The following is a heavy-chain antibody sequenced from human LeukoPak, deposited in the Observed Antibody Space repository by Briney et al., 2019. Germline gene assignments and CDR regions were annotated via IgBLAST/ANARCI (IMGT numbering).Heavy chain of an antibody. J-gene: IGHJ3*02. V-gene: IGHV3-53*01. D-gene: IGHD3-9*01. CDR1: GFTVIGNY. CDR3: ARDPRASTVTGYLWAFDI. CDR2: IHRDGST. Sequence: PGGSLRLSCAASGFTVIGNYMNWVRQAPGKGLEWVSIIHRDGSTYYSDSVKGQFTISRDYSKNTLFLHMSSLRADDTAVYYCARDPRASTVTGYLWAFDIWGQGTMVSVSS.